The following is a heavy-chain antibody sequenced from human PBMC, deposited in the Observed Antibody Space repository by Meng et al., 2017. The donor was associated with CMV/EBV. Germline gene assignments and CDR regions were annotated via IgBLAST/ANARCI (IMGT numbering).Heavy chain of an antibody. J-gene: IGHJ4*02. Sequence: GGSLRLSCAASGFTFDDYAMHWVRQAPGKGLEWVSYISSSGSTIYYADSVKGRFTISRDNAKNSLYLQMNSLRAEDTAVYYCARERSQLDSSGYDDWGQGTLVTVSS. CDR3: ARERSQLDSSGYDD. CDR1: GFTFDDYA. CDR2: ISSSGSTI. D-gene: IGHD3-22*01. V-gene: IGHV3-11*01.